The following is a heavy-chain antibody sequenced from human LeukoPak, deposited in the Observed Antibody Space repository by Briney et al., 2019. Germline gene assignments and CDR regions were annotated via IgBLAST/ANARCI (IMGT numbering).Heavy chain of an antibody. J-gene: IGHJ4*02. V-gene: IGHV4-4*07. D-gene: IGHD5-24*01. CDR2: MSTTGST. CDR1: GGSISSHY. Sequence: SETLSLTCTVSGGSISSHYWSWIRQPAGKGLEWIGRMSTTGSTNYNPSPRSRVTMSVDTSKNQFYLKLSSVTAADTAVYYCAREVEMAKQFDYWGQGTLVTVSS. CDR3: AREVEMAKQFDY.